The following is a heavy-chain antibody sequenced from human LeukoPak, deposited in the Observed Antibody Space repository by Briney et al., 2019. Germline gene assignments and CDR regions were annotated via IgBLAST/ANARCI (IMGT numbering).Heavy chain of an antibody. J-gene: IGHJ4*02. V-gene: IGHV4-59*08. CDR2: IYYSGST. D-gene: IGHD3-22*01. Sequence: PSETLSLTCTGSGGSISSYYWSWIRQPPGKGLEWIGYIYYSGSTNYNPSLKSRVTISVDTSKNQFSLKLSSVTAADTAVYYCARRPYYYDSSGYFDYWGQGTLVTVSS. CDR3: ARRPYYYDSSGYFDY. CDR1: GGSISSYY.